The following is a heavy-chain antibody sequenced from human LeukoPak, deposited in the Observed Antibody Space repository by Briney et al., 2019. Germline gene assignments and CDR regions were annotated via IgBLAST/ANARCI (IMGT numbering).Heavy chain of an antibody. D-gene: IGHD6-19*01. CDR1: GYSFTNNW. CDR2: IYPGDSDS. V-gene: IGHV5-51*01. J-gene: IGHJ4*02. CDR3: ARQGGQWLGYYFDY. Sequence: GESLKISCKGSGYSFTNNWIGWVRQMPRKGLEWMGIIYPGDSDSRYSPSFQGQVTISADKSISTAYLQWSSLKASDTAIYYCARQGGQWLGYYFDYWGQGTLVTVSS.